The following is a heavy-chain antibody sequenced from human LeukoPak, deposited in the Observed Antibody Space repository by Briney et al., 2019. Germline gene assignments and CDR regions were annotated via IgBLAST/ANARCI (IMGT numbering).Heavy chain of an antibody. D-gene: IGHD3-22*01. CDR2: MSLSSGST. Sequence: GASVKVSCKASGGTFSSYAISWVRQAPGRGLEWMGIMSLSSGSTTYAQKFQGRVTMTRDTSTSAVYMELSSLRSEDTALYYCASGDTSGYPSNDYWGQGTLVTVSS. CDR1: GGTFSSYA. CDR3: ASGDTSGYPSNDY. J-gene: IGHJ4*02. V-gene: IGHV1-46*01.